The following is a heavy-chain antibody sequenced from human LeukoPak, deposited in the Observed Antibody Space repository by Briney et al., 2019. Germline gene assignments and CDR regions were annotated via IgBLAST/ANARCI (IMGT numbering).Heavy chain of an antibody. Sequence: PGGSLRLSCAAYGFTFSDYYMSWIHQAPGKGLEWVSYISSSGSTIYYADSVKGRFTISRDNAKNSLYLQMNSLRAEDTAVYYCARDQEVGYGYCYYYGMDVWGQGTTVTVSS. J-gene: IGHJ6*02. D-gene: IGHD2-15*01. CDR1: GFTFSDYY. CDR2: ISSSGSTI. CDR3: ARDQEVGYGYCYYYGMDV. V-gene: IGHV3-11*01.